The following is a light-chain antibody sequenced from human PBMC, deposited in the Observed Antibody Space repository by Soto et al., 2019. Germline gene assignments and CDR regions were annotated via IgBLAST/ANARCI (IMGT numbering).Light chain of an antibody. V-gene: IGKV1-27*01. Sequence: DIKMTQSPSSLSASVGDRVTITCRASQSISTYLAWYQQIPGKVPKLLISAASTLQSGVPSRFSGSGSGTDFILTIRSLQPEDVASYYFQQYTNVPAFRGGTKVEIK. J-gene: IGKJ4*01. CDR1: QSISTY. CDR3: QQYTNVPA. CDR2: AAS.